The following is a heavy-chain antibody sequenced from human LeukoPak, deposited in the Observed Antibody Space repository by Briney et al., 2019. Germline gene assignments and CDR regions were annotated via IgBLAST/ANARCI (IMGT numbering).Heavy chain of an antibody. J-gene: IGHJ6*03. CDR3: ARALGSGTHYYYYYMDV. Sequence: ASVKVSCKASGYTFPNYGVSWVRQAPGQGLEWMGWISGYSGNTNFAKKLQGRVTMTTDTSTSTAYMELRSLRSDDTAVYYCARALGSGTHYYYYYMDVWGKGTTVIVSS. D-gene: IGHD1-7*01. CDR2: ISGYSGNT. CDR1: GYTFPNYG. V-gene: IGHV1-18*01.